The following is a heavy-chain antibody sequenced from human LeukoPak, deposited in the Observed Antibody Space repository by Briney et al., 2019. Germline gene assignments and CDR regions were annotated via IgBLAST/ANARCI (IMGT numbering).Heavy chain of an antibody. CDR1: GFTFDTYR. V-gene: IGHV3-21*01. CDR3: ARDSPGTTASDY. D-gene: IGHD1-1*01. Sequence: GGSLRLSCAASGFTFDTYRMNWVCQAPGKGLEWVSSISASGSYIYYADSLKGRFTISRDNTKNSLFLQMNSLRAEDTAVYYCARDSPGTTASDYWGQGTLVTVSS. CDR2: ISASGSYI. J-gene: IGHJ4*02.